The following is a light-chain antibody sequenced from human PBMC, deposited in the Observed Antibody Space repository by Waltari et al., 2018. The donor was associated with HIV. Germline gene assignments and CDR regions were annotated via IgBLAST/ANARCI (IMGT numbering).Light chain of an antibody. CDR1: QGIGND. J-gene: IGKJ4*01. Sequence: DIQMTQSPSSLSASVRDRVTIPCRASQGIGNDLAWYQHKPGKVPRLLIYGASTLRSGVASRFSGSGSGTDFTLTISSLQPEDVATYYCKKSSGAPPTFGGGTKVEIK. CDR2: GAS. V-gene: IGKV1-27*01. CDR3: KKSSGAPPT.